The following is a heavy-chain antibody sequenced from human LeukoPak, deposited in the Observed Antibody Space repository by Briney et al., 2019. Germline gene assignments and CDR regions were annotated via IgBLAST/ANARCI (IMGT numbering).Heavy chain of an antibody. J-gene: IGHJ4*02. CDR1: GFTFSTYA. CDR2: ISGSGARI. CDR3: AKAGYSYGPFDY. D-gene: IGHD5-18*01. Sequence: PGGSLRLSCAASGFTFSTYAMSWVRQTPGEGLEWVSVISGSGARIYYADSVKGRFTISRDNSKNTLYLQMNSLRAEDTAVYYCAKAGYSYGPFDYWGQGTLVTVSS. V-gene: IGHV3-23*01.